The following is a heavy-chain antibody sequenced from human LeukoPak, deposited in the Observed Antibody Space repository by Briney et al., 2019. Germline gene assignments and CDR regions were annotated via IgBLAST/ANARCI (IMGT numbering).Heavy chain of an antibody. CDR1: GFTFSSYE. Sequence: PGGSLRLSCAASGFTFSSYEMNWVRQAPGKGLEWVSYISSSGSTIYYADSVKGRFTISRDNAKNSLYLQMNSLRAEDTAVYYCARVFWEILGPTAAGTGYYYMDVWGKGTTVTISS. CDR3: ARVFWEILGPTAAGTGYYYMDV. V-gene: IGHV3-48*03. D-gene: IGHD6-13*01. CDR2: ISSSGSTI. J-gene: IGHJ6*03.